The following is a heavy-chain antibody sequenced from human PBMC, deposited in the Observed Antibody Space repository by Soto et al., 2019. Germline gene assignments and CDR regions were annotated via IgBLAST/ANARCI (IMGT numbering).Heavy chain of an antibody. CDR3: RVGVAD. CDR2: LSFDASKK. CDR1: GFNFSAYG. D-gene: IGHD1-26*01. J-gene: IGHJ4*02. Sequence: QVQLVESGGGVVQPGRSLRLSCAASGFNFSAYGMHWVRQAPGTGLELVALLSFDASKKYYADSVKGRFTISRDTSRNTLYLQMNSLRVEDTAVYHCRVGVADWGQGTRVTVSS. V-gene: IGHV3-30*03.